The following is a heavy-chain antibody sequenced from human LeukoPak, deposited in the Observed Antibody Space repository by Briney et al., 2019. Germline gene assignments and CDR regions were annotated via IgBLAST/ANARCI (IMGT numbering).Heavy chain of an antibody. CDR1: GFIFSDYP. D-gene: IGHD3-22*01. Sequence: PGGSLRLSCAASGFIFSDYPMSWIRQAPGKGLEWLSYTRVSDNNLYYADSVKGRFTISRDNAQTSLYLQMNSLRAEDTAVYYCARDGDTSGYTDWGQGTLVTVSS. J-gene: IGHJ4*02. V-gene: IGHV3-11*04. CDR3: ARDGDTSGYTD. CDR2: TRVSDNNL.